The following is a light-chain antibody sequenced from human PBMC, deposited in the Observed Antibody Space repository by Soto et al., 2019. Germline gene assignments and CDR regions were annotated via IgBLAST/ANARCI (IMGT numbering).Light chain of an antibody. CDR2: DVS. V-gene: IGLV2-14*01. J-gene: IGLJ3*02. CDR1: SSDVGGYNY. CDR3: SSYTSTNSWG. Sequence: QSALTQSASVSGSPGQSITISCTGTSSDVGGYNYVSWYQQHPGKAPKLIIYDVSNRPSGVSTRFSGSKSGNTASLTISGLQAEDEADYSCSSYTSTNSWGFGGGTKLTVL.